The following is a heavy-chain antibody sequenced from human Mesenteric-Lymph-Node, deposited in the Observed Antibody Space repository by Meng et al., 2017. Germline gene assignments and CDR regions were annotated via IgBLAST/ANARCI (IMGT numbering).Heavy chain of an antibody. CDR1: GYTFTDYY. V-gene: IGHV1-2*02. J-gene: IGHJ1*01. Sequence: ASVKVSCKASGYTFTDYYLHWVRQAPGQGLESLGWISPKSGGTNYAQNFQGRVTLTRETSISTAYRDLSSRRSDETAVYYCARLRDKTGWPENFQHWGQGTLVTVSS. CDR2: ISPKSGGT. CDR3: ARLRDKTGWPENFQH. D-gene: IGHD6-19*01.